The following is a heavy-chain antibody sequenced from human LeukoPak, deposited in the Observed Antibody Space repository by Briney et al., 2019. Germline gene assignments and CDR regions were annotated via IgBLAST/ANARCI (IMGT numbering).Heavy chain of an antibody. D-gene: IGHD3-22*01. Sequence: ASVKVSCKTSGYTFTSYYISWVRQAPGQGLEWMAWISAYNGNTKYAQKFQGRVTMTTDTSTSTAYMELSSLRSEDTAVYYCARGTPYYYDSSGYSSHYYYMDVWGKGTTVTISS. CDR2: ISAYNGNT. CDR3: ARGTPYYYDSSGYSSHYYYMDV. CDR1: GYTFTSYY. V-gene: IGHV1-18*01. J-gene: IGHJ6*03.